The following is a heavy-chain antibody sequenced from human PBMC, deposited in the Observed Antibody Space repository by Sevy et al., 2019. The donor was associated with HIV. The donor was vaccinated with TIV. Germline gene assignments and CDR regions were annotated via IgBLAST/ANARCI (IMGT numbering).Heavy chain of an antibody. D-gene: IGHD1-26*01. CDR2: IYYGGST. Sequence: SETLSLTCTVSGGSISSGDYYWSWIRQPPGKGLEWIGYIYYGGSTYYNPSLKSRVTISADTSKNQFSLKLSSVTAADTAVYYCARGLDSGSYYPFDYWGQGTLVTVSS. J-gene: IGHJ4*02. CDR3: ARGLDSGSYYPFDY. V-gene: IGHV4-30-4*01. CDR1: GGSISSGDYY.